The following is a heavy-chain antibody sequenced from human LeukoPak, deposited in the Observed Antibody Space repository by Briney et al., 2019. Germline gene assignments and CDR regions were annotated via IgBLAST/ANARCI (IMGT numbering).Heavy chain of an antibody. CDR1: GGTFSSYA. V-gene: IGHV1-69*06. J-gene: IGHJ1*01. CDR3: ARYSSGWCSFQH. Sequence: GASVKVSCKASGGTFSSYAISWVRQAPGQGLEWMGGIIPIFGTANYAQKFQGRVTITADKSTSTAYMELSSLRPEDTAVYYCARYSSGWCSFQHWGQGTLVTVSS. CDR2: IIPIFGTA. D-gene: IGHD6-19*01.